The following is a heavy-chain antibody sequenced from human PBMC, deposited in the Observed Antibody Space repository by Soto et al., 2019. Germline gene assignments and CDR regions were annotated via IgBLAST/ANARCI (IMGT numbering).Heavy chain of an antibody. D-gene: IGHD6-19*01. CDR3: ARDLSSGWLFYSYGMDV. Sequence: GSLRLSCAASGFTFSNAWMNWVRQAPGKGLEWVGRIKSKTDGGTTDYAAPVKGRFTISRDDSKNTLYLQMSSLRAEDTAVYYCARDLSSGWLFYSYGMDVWGQGTTVTVSS. J-gene: IGHJ6*02. V-gene: IGHV3-15*07. CDR1: GFTFSNAW. CDR2: IKSKTDGGTT.